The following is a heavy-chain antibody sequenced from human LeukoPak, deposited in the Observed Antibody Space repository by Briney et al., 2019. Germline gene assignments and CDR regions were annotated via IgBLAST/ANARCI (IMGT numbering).Heavy chain of an antibody. CDR3: AKAQRGSYTGNYFDY. J-gene: IGHJ4*02. CDR1: GFTFSSYA. D-gene: IGHD1-26*01. V-gene: IGHV3-23*01. CDR2: ISSSGVNT. Sequence: GGSLRLSCGASGFTFSSYAMSWVRQAPGKGLEWVSGISSSGVNTYYADSVKGRFTISRDNSKNTLYLQMNSLRAEDTAVYYCAKAQRGSYTGNYFDYWGQGTQVTVSS.